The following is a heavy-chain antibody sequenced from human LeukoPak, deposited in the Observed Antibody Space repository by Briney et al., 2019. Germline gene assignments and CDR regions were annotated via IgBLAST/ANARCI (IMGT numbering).Heavy chain of an antibody. CDR1: GGSISSYY. J-gene: IGHJ2*01. Sequence: PSETLSLTCTVSGGSISSYYWSWMRQPPGKGLEWIGYIYYSGSTNYNPSLKSRVTISVDTSKNQFSLKLSSVTAADTAVYYCGGGNYWYFDLWGRGTLVTVSS. D-gene: IGHD4-23*01. CDR3: GGGNYWYFDL. CDR2: IYYSGST. V-gene: IGHV4-59*01.